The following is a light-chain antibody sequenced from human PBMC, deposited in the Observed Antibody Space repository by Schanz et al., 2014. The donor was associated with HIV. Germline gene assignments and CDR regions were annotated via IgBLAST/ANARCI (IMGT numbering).Light chain of an antibody. CDR3: ISYTRDTVL. V-gene: IGLV2-14*02. Sequence: QSVLTQPASVSGSPGQSITFSCTGTSSDVGSYNLVSWYQQHPGKAPKLMIYEGSKRPSGVSNRFSGSKSGDTASLTISGLQPEDEADYYCISYTRDTVLFGGGTKLTVL. J-gene: IGLJ2*01. CDR2: EGS. CDR1: SSDVGSYNL.